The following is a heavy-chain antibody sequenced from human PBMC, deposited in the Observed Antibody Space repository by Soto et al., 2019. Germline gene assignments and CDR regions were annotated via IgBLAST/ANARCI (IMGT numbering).Heavy chain of an antibody. CDR1: GYTFTSYD. V-gene: IGHV1-8*01. Sequence: ASVKVSCKASGYTFTSYDINWVRQATGQGLEWMGWMNPNSGNTGYAQKFQGRVAMTRNTSISTAYMELSSLRSEDTAVYYCARAIRGVIHYYMDVWGKGTTVTVSS. J-gene: IGHJ6*03. CDR2: MNPNSGNT. D-gene: IGHD3-10*01. CDR3: ARAIRGVIHYYMDV.